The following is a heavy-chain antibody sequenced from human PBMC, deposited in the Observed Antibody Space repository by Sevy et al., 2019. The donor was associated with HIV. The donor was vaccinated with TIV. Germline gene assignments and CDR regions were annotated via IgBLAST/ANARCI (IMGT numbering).Heavy chain of an antibody. CDR2: FDPEDGET. D-gene: IGHD3-22*01. CDR1: GYTLSKLA. V-gene: IGHV1-24*01. J-gene: IGHJ4*02. Sequence: ASVKVSCKVSGYTLSKLAMHWVRQAPGKGLEWMGSFDPEDGETPYAQKLQGRVIMTEDTSTDTAYMEVNSLRSEDTAVYYCATTKDYYENSGCPFDYWGQGTLVTVSS. CDR3: ATTKDYYENSGCPFDY.